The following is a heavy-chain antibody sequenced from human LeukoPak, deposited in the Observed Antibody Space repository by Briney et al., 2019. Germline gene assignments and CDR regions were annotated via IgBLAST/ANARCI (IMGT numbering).Heavy chain of an antibody. D-gene: IGHD3-22*01. CDR2: NIPIFGTA. Sequence: SVSVSCTASGGTFSSYAISWVPQAPRQRLEWRGGNIPIFGTANYAQPFQGRGTITADKSTSTAYMELSSLRSEDTAVYYCASNPYHSGYSGRENYYGMDVWGQGTTVTVSS. J-gene: IGHJ6*02. V-gene: IGHV1-69*06. CDR1: GGTFSSYA. CDR3: ASNPYHSGYSGRENYYGMDV.